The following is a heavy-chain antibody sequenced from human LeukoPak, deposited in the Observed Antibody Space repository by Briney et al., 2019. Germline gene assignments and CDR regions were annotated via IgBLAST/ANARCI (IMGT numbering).Heavy chain of an antibody. CDR2: ISAYNGNT. Sequence: GASVKVSCKASGYTFTSYGISWVRQAPGQGLEWMGWISAYNGNTNYARKLQGRVTMTTDTSTSTAYMELRSLRSDDTAAYYCARNRAYSGSYFDAFDIWGQGTMVTVSS. D-gene: IGHD1-26*01. V-gene: IGHV1-18*01. J-gene: IGHJ3*02. CDR3: ARNRAYSGSYFDAFDI. CDR1: GYTFTSYG.